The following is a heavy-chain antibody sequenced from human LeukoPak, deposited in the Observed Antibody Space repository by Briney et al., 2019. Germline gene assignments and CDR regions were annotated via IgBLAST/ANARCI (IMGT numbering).Heavy chain of an antibody. D-gene: IGHD6-19*01. CDR1: GSTFTSYG. CDR3: ARNSSDWYGYMDV. V-gene: IGHV1-18*01. Sequence: ASVKVSCKASGSTFTSYGISWVRRSPGQGLGWMGWMSTYNGYANYAQKLQGRVTMTTETSTSTAYMELRSLRSDDTAVYYCARNSSDWYGYMDVWGKGTTVTVSS. J-gene: IGHJ6*04. CDR2: MSTYNGYA.